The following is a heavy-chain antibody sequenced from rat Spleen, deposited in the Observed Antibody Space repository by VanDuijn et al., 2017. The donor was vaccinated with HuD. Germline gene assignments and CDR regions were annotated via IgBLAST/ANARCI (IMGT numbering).Heavy chain of an antibody. CDR2: MWNGGGT. V-gene: IGHV2-63*01. CDR1: GFSLTTFN. D-gene: IGHD5-1*01. CDR3: TRDPPGSSGVMDV. J-gene: IGHJ4*01. Sequence: QVQLKETGPDLVQLTQTLSITCTVSGFSLTTFNIHWVRQPPGKGLEWLGAMWNGGGTDYNSTLKSRLSISRDTSKNQVFLKMSSLQTDDTGTYYCTRDPPGSSGVMDVWGQGASVTVSS.